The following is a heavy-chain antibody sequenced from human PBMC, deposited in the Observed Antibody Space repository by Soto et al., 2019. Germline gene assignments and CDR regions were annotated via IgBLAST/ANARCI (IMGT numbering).Heavy chain of an antibody. J-gene: IGHJ5*02. CDR3: AREGDYYDKSGHLGS. CDR1: GFTFSSYW. D-gene: IGHD3-22*01. Sequence: PGGSLRLSCAASGFTFSSYWMHWVRQAPGKGLVWVSRINSDGSSTSYADSVKGRFTISRDNAKNTLYLQMNSLRAEDTAVYYCAREGDYYDKSGHLGSWGQGTLVTVSS. CDR2: INSDGSST. V-gene: IGHV3-74*01.